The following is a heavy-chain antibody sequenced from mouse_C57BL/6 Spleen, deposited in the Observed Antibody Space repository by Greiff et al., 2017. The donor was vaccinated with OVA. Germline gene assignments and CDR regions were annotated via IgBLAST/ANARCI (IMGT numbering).Heavy chain of an antibody. Sequence: QVQLKESGPELVKPGASVKISCKASGYAFSSSWMNWVKQRPGKGLEWIGRIYPGDGDTNYNGKFKGKATLTADKSSSTAYMQLSSLTSEDSAVYFCARSVDGYCGYWGQGTTLTVSS. CDR3: ARSVDGYCGY. D-gene: IGHD2-3*01. CDR1: GYAFSSSW. J-gene: IGHJ2*01. V-gene: IGHV1-82*01. CDR2: IYPGDGDT.